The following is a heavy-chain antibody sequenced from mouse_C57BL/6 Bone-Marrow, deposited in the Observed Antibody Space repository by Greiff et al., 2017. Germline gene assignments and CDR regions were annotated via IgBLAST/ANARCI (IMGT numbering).Heavy chain of an antibody. V-gene: IGHV1-18*01. CDR3: SRVDYYYGSSPYYYAMDY. D-gene: IGHD1-1*01. J-gene: IGHJ4*01. CDR2: INPNNGGT. Sequence: EVQRVESGPELVKPGASVKIPCKASGYTFTDYNMDWVKQSHGKSLEWIGDINPNNGGTNYNQKFKGKATLTVDKSSSTAYMELRSLTSEDTAVXYCSRVDYYYGSSPYYYAMDYWGQGTSVTVSS. CDR1: GYTFTDYN.